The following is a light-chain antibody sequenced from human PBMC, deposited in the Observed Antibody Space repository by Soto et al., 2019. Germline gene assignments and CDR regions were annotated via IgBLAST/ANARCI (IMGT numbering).Light chain of an antibody. CDR1: SSDVGGYNY. J-gene: IGLJ1*01. CDR2: EVS. Sequence: QSALTQPASASGSPGQSITISCTGTSSDVGGYNYVSWYQQHPGKAPKLMIYEVSNRPSGVSNRFSGSKSGNTASLTISGLQAEGGADYYCSSYTSRSTRVFGTGTQVTVL. V-gene: IGLV2-14*01. CDR3: SSYTSRSTRV.